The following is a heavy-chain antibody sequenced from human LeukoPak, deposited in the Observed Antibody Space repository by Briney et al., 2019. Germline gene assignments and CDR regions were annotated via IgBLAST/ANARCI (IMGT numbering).Heavy chain of an antibody. Sequence: GGSLRLSCAASGFTFSSYSMNWVRQAPGKGLEWVSSISSSSSYIYYADSVKGRFTISRDNAKNSLYLQMNSLRAEDMAVYYCARVLSYDFWSGYYYFDYWGQGTLVTVSS. D-gene: IGHD3-3*01. CDR2: ISSSSSYI. V-gene: IGHV3-21*01. CDR1: GFTFSSYS. J-gene: IGHJ4*02. CDR3: ARVLSYDFWSGYYYFDY.